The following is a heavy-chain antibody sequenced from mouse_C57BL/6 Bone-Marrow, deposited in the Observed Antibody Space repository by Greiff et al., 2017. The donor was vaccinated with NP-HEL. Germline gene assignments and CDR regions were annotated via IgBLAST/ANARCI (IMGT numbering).Heavy chain of an antibody. J-gene: IGHJ3*01. CDR1: GFTFSDYG. V-gene: IGHV5-17*01. CDR2: ISSGSSTI. Sequence: DVQLVESGGGLVKPGGSLKLSCAASGFTFSDYGMHWVRQAPEKGLEWVAYISSGSSTIYYADTVKGRFTISRDNAKNTLFLQMTSLRSEDTAMYYCARKYDYDPAWFAYWGQGTLVTVSA. D-gene: IGHD2-4*01. CDR3: ARKYDYDPAWFAY.